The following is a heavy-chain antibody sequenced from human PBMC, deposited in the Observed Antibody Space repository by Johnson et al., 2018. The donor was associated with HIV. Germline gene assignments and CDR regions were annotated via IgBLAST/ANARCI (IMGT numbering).Heavy chain of an antibody. J-gene: IGHJ3*02. Sequence: QEQLVESGGGLVQPGGSLRLSCAASGFTFSSYAMHWVRQAPGKGLEWVAVISYDGSNKYYADSVKGRFTISRDNAKNSLYLQMNSLRAEDTAVYYCARDKFTGRQWLAYDDAFDIWGQGTLVTVSS. CDR1: GFTFSSYA. CDR2: ISYDGSNK. V-gene: IGHV3-30*04. D-gene: IGHD6-19*01. CDR3: ARDKFTGRQWLAYDDAFDI.